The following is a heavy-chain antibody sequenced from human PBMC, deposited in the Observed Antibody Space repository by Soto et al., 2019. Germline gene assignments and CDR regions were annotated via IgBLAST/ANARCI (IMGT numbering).Heavy chain of an antibody. J-gene: IGHJ4*02. CDR1: GGSISSYY. V-gene: IGHV4-59*01. CDR2: IYYSGST. CDR3: ARVYGDCFDY. D-gene: IGHD4-17*01. Sequence: SETLSLTCTVSGGSISSYYWSWIRQPPGKGLEWIGYIYYSGSTNYNPSLKSRVTISVDTSKNQFSLKLSSVTAADTAVYYCARVYGDCFDYWGQGTLGTVSS.